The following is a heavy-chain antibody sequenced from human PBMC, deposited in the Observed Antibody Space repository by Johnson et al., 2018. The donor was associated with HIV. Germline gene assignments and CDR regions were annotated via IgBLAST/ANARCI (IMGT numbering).Heavy chain of an antibody. CDR3: ARDFSVRAFDI. D-gene: IGHD3-10*01. V-gene: IGHV3-66*01. CDR1: GFTVSSNY. CDR2: LYSGGST. J-gene: IGHJ3*02. Sequence: VQLVESGGGLVQPGGSLRLSCAASGFTVSSNYMSWVRQAPGKGLEWVSVLYSGGSTYYADSVKGRFTISRDNSKNTLYLQMNSLRAEDTAVYYCARDFSVRAFDIWGQGTMVTVSS.